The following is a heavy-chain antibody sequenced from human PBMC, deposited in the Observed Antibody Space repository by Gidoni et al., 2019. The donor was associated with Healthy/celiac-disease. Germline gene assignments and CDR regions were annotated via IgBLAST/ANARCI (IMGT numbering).Heavy chain of an antibody. CDR3: AKDLWEMERLWSQEEVDY. Sequence: EVQLLESGGGLVQPGGSLRLSCAASGFPFASLSRGWGRQAPGKGLEWVSAMSGSGGSTYYADSVKGRFTISRDNSKNTLYLQMNSLRAEDTAVYYCAKDLWEMERLWSQEEVDYWGQGTLVTVSS. J-gene: IGHJ4*02. D-gene: IGHD1-1*01. CDR2: MSGSGGST. CDR1: GFPFASLS. V-gene: IGHV3-23*01.